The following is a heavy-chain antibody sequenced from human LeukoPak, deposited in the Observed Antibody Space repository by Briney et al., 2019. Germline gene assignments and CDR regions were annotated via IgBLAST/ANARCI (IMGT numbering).Heavy chain of an antibody. CDR3: ARRVVVPAAPYYFDY. CDR1: GFIFSSYW. D-gene: IGHD2-2*01. J-gene: IGHJ4*02. CDR2: INSDGSST. Sequence: GGSLRLSCAASGFIFSSYWMHWVRQAPGKGLVWVSRINSDGSSTSYADSVKGRFTISRDNAKNTLYLQMNSPRAEDTAVYYCARRVVVPAAPYYFDYWGQGTLVTVSS. V-gene: IGHV3-74*01.